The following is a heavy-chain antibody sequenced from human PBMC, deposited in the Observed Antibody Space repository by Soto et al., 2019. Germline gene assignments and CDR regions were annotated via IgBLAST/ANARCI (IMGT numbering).Heavy chain of an antibody. CDR2: IYYSGST. Sequence: SETLSLTCTVSGGSISSYYWSWIRQPPGKGLEWIGYIYYSGSTNYNPSLKSRVTISVDTSKNQFSLKLSSVTAADTAVYYCASQVEMASRMDNWGQGTLVNVSS. D-gene: IGHD5-12*01. J-gene: IGHJ4*02. V-gene: IGHV4-59*01. CDR1: GGSISSYY. CDR3: ASQVEMASRMDN.